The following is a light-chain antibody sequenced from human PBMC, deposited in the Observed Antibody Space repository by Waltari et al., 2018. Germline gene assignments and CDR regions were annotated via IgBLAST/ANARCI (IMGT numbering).Light chain of an antibody. V-gene: IGLV1-44*01. CDR1: SFNIGSNP. Sequence: QSVLTQPPSASGTLGQRVAIPCSGSSFNIGSNPVNWYQQLPRTAPKLLIYNNNQRPSGGPDRFSGSKSGTSASLAISGLQSEDESDYYCAVWDDSLNGVVFGGGTKLTVL. CDR3: AVWDDSLNGVV. J-gene: IGLJ2*01. CDR2: NNN.